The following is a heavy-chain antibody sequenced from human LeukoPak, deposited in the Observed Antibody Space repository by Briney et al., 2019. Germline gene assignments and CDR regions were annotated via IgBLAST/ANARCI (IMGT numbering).Heavy chain of an antibody. V-gene: IGHV3-7*01. Sequence: GGSLRLSCAASGFTFSGYWMSWVRQAPGKWLEWVGNIQEDGSGKHYVDSVKGRFTISRDNARNSLYLQMNSLKVEDTAVYYCARSGIAVAGPVSWYFDLWGRGTLVTVSS. CDR2: IQEDGSGK. J-gene: IGHJ2*01. CDR1: GFTFSGYW. CDR3: ARSGIAVAGPVSWYFDL. D-gene: IGHD6-19*01.